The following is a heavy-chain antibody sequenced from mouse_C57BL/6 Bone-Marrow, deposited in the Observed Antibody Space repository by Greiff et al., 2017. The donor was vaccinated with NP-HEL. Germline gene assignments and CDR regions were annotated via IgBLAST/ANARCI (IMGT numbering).Heavy chain of an antibody. CDR3: TEPAYYSKGGYFDV. V-gene: IGHV1-15*01. CDR2: IDPETGGT. Sequence: VKLQQSGAELVRPGASVTLSCKASGYTFTDYEMHWVKQTPVHGLEWIGAIDPETGGTAYNQKFKGKAILTADKSSSTAYMELRSLTSEDSAVYYCTEPAYYSKGGYFDVWGTGTTVTVSS. D-gene: IGHD2-5*01. J-gene: IGHJ1*03. CDR1: GYTFTDYE.